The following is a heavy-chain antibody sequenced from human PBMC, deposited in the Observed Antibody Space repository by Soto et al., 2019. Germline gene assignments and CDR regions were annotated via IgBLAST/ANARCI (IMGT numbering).Heavy chain of an antibody. CDR1: GFIVSSNY. CDR2: IYIGGGT. Sequence: EVRLVETGGGLVQPGGSLRLSCETSGFIVSSNYMTWVRQAPGKGLEWVSVIYIGGGTYYADSVKGRFTISRDSSKNTLYLQMNSLRAEDTAVYYCARDRQTEGMDVWGQGTTVTVSS. V-gene: IGHV3-53*05. CDR3: ARDRQTEGMDV. J-gene: IGHJ6*02.